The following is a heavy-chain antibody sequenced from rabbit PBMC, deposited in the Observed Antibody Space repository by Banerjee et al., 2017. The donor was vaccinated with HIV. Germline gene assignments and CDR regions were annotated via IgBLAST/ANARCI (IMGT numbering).Heavy chain of an antibody. V-gene: IGHV1S7*01. Sequence: QLKETGGGLVQPGGSLTLSCKASGFDFSSYYMNWVRQAPGKGLEWIGRIYAGKGSSDYANWVNGRFTISSDSAQNTVDLQMNSLTAADTATYFCARDTGYSIWALNLWGPGTLVTVS. CDR3: ARDTGYSIWALNL. CDR1: GFDFSSYY. D-gene: IGHD5-1*01. J-gene: IGHJ4*01. CDR2: IYAGKGSS.